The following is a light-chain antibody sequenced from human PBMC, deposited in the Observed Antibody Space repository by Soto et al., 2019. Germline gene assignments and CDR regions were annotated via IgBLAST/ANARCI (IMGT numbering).Light chain of an antibody. V-gene: IGLV2-14*01. CDR2: EVS. CDR1: SSDVGGYNY. J-gene: IGLJ2*01. CDR3: TSYTSGSTLV. Sequence: QSALTQPASVSGSPGQSITLSCTGTSSDVGGYNYVSWYQQHPGRAPKLLIYEVSNRPSGVSNRFSGSKSGNTASLTISGLQAEDEADYYCTSYTSGSTLVFGGGTKLTVL.